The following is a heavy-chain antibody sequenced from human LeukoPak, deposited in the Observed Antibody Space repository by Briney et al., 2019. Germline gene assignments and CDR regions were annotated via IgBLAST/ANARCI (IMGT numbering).Heavy chain of an antibody. D-gene: IGHD2-2*01. Sequence: ASVTVSCMASGYTFTDYYMRWVRQAPGDGFEWMGSINANVGHTNYAQKFQGRVTMTRDTSNSPAPMDASRLRSTGTAVYYCARANLLYCSSSTCLFYYWGEGTLVTVSS. CDR2: INANVGHT. V-gene: IGHV1-2*02. CDR1: GYTFTDYY. J-gene: IGHJ4*02. CDR3: ARANLLYCSSSTCLFYY.